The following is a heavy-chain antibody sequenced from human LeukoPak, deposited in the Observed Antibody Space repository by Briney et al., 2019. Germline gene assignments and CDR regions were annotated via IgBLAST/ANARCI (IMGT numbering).Heavy chain of an antibody. CDR1: GYTFVDYY. CDR3: ARDHRLGRTGYDMPAD. CDR2: LNPRSGAT. J-gene: IGHJ4*02. V-gene: IGHV1-2*02. D-gene: IGHD5-12*01. Sequence: ASVKVSFKASGYTFVDYYMYWVRQAPGQGFEWIGWLNPRSGATKYAQKFQARVTMTRDTSTSTGYMELTRLTSDDTAVYYCARDHRLGRTGYDMPADWGQGTRVIVSS.